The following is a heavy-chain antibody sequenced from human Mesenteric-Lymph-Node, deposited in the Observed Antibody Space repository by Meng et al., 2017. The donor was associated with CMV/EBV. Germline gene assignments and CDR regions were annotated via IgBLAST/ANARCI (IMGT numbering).Heavy chain of an antibody. V-gene: IGHV3-74*01. CDR1: EFTFSSYW. Sequence: GESLKISCAASEFTFSSYWMHWVRQAPGKGLMWVSRINSDGSGTTYADSVKGRFTISRDNAKNTLYLQMNSLRPEDTAVYYCASLYDFWSGLIPDYWGQGTLVTVSS. D-gene: IGHD3-3*01. CDR2: INSDGSGT. J-gene: IGHJ4*02. CDR3: ASLYDFWSGLIPDY.